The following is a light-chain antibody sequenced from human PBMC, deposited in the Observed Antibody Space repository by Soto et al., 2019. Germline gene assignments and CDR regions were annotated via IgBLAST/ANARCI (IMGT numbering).Light chain of an antibody. CDR2: EVS. Sequence: QSALTQPASVSGSPGQSITISCTGTSSDVGTYNYVSWYQHHPGKAPKLIIYEVSNRPSGVSNRFSGSKSGTSGTLDITGLQTGDEADYYCATWDGSLPGEVFGGGTKLTVL. CDR1: SSDVGTYNY. V-gene: IGLV2-14*01. J-gene: IGLJ2*01. CDR3: ATWDGSLPGEV.